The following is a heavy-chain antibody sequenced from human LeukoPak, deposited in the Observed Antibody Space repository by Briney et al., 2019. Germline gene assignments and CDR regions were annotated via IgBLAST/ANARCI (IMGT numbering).Heavy chain of an antibody. V-gene: IGHV3-23*01. CDR1: GLTFSNSG. CDR2: IGGSNTNT. D-gene: IGHD6-19*01. CDR3: AKDRDPLTSSGWPWAYFDY. J-gene: IGHJ4*02. Sequence: GGSLRLSCATSGLTFSNSGMSWVRQAPGKGLEWVSSIGGSNTNTYYADSVKGRFTISRDNSKSTVFLQMNSLRAEDTAIYYCAKDRDPLTSSGWPWAYFDYWGQGIMVIVSS.